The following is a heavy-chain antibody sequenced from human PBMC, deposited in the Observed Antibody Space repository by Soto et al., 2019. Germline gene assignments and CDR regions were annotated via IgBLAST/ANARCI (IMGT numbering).Heavy chain of an antibody. J-gene: IGHJ5*02. CDR3: AKDFITGTTRWFDP. D-gene: IGHD1-20*01. CDR1: GFSFRSYA. V-gene: IGHV3-30*18. Sequence: QVQLVESGGGVVQPGTFLRLSCAASGFSFRSYAMHWVRQAPGKGLEWVALISYDGSNKDYADSVKGRFSISRDNSKNTLYLQVNSLRTEDTAVYYCAKDFITGTTRWFDPWGQGTLVTVSS. CDR2: ISYDGSNK.